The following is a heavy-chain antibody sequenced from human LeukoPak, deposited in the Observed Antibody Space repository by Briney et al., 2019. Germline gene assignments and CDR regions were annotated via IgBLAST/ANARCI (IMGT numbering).Heavy chain of an antibody. D-gene: IGHD6-19*01. J-gene: IGHJ4*02. Sequence: QSGGSLRLSCAASGFTVSSNYMSWVRQAPGKGLEWVSVIYSGGSTYYADSVKGRFTISRDNSKNTLYLQMNSLRAEDTAVYYCARGSRSSGWSNFDYWGQGTLVTVSS. CDR2: IYSGGST. V-gene: IGHV3-53*01. CDR1: GFTVSSNY. CDR3: ARGSRSSGWSNFDY.